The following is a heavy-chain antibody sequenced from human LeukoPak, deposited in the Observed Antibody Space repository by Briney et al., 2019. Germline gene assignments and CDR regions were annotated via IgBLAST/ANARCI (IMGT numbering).Heavy chain of an antibody. CDR2: ISGSGGST. J-gene: IGHJ1*01. Sequence: GSLRLSCAASGFTFSSYAMSWVRQAPGKGLEWVSAISGSGGSTYYADSVKGRFTISRDNSKNTLYLHMDSLRAEDTAVYYCAKGPGYCTSGSCRPEHWGQGTLVTVSS. D-gene: IGHD2-15*01. CDR1: GFTFSSYA. CDR3: AKGPGYCTSGSCRPEH. V-gene: IGHV3-23*01.